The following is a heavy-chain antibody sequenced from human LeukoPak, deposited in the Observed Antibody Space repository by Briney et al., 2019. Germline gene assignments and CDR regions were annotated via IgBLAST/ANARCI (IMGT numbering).Heavy chain of an antibody. CDR3: ARGQQVAYYFDY. J-gene: IGHJ4*02. V-gene: IGHV4-59*13. CDR1: VASSSCYK. D-gene: IGHD6-13*01. CDR2: INYSGST. Sequence: SETLSLTCTVSVASSSCYKCRWRRPPRGRGVGGFGYINYSGSTNYNHSLKSRFTISIDTSKNQFSLKLSSVTAADTAVYYCARGQQVAYYFDYWGQGTLVTVSS.